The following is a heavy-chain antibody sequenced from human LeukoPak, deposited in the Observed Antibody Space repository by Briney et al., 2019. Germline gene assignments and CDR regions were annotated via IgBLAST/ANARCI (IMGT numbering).Heavy chain of an antibody. CDR1: GGSISSYY. CDR2: FYYSGST. CDR3: ARSEGSFEYYFDS. J-gene: IGHJ4*02. V-gene: IGHV4-59*01. Sequence: PSETLSLTCTVSGGSISSYYWSWIRQPPGKGLEWIGYFYYSGSTNYSPYLKSRVTISADTSKNQFSLKLSSVTAADTAVYYCARSEGSFEYYFDSWGQGTLVTVSS. D-gene: IGHD3-16*02.